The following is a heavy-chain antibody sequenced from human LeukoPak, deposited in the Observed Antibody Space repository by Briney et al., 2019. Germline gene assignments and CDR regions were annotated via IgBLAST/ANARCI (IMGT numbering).Heavy chain of an antibody. D-gene: IGHD4-17*01. CDR1: GGSISSSSYY. Sequence: SETLSLTCTVSGGSISSSSYYWGWIRQPPGKGLEWIGSIYYSGSTYYNPSLKSRVTISVDTSKNQFSLKLSSVTAADTAVYYCASLSAYGDYNYFQHWGQGTLLTVSS. J-gene: IGHJ1*01. CDR3: ASLSAYGDYNYFQH. CDR2: IYYSGST. V-gene: IGHV4-39*01.